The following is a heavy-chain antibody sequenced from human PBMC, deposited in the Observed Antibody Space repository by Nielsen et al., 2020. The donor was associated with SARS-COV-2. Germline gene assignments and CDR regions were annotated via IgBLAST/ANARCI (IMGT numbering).Heavy chain of an antibody. CDR2: IYYSGST. D-gene: IGHD3-3*01. CDR3: ARSGGLRFLEWLTIDY. CDR1: GGSISSSSYY. Sequence: SETLSLTCTVSGGSISSSSYYWGWIRQPPGKGLEWIGSIYYSGSTYYNPSLKSRVTISVDTSKNQFSLKLSSVTAADTAVYYCARSGGLRFLEWLTIDYWGQGTLVTVSS. V-gene: IGHV4-39*01. J-gene: IGHJ4*02.